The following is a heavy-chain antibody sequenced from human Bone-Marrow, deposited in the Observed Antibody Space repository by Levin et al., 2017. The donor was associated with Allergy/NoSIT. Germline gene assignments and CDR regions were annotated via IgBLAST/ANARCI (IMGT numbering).Heavy chain of an antibody. V-gene: IGHV3-13*04. Sequence: GESLKISCAASGFTFSNYDMHWVRQATGKGLEWVSALDTAGDAYYPGSVKGRFTISREDAKNSLYLQMHSLRAGDTAVYYCARGHRGTVDIWGQGTMVTVSS. D-gene: IGHD2-8*02. J-gene: IGHJ3*02. CDR1: GFTFSNYD. CDR3: ARGHRGTVDI. CDR2: LDTAGDA.